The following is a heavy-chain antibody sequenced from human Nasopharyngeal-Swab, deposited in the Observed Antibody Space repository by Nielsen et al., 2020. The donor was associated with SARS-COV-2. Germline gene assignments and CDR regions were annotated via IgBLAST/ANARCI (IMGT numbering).Heavy chain of an antibody. CDR1: GGSISSYY. D-gene: IGHD3-10*01. CDR3: ARAYYYGSGSSFDY. J-gene: IGHJ4*02. CDR2: IYYSGST. Sequence: SETLSLTCIVSGGSISSYYWSWIRQPPGKGLEWIGYIYYSGSTNYNPSLKSRVTISVDTSKNQFSLKLSSVTAADTAVYYCARAYYYGSGSSFDYWGQGTLVTVSS. V-gene: IGHV4-59*01.